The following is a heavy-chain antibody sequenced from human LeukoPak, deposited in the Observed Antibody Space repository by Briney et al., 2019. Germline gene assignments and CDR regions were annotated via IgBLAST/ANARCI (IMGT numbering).Heavy chain of an antibody. CDR3: AKLVTHFDY. V-gene: IGHV3-23*01. Sequence: GGSLRLSCAASGFTFSSYAMSWVRQAPGKGLEWVSSISGSGGNTYYADSVKGRFTISRDNSKNTLYMQMNSLRAEDTAVYYCAKLVTHFDYWGQGTMVTVSS. J-gene: IGHJ4*02. D-gene: IGHD4-23*01. CDR1: GFTFSSYA. CDR2: ISGSGGNT.